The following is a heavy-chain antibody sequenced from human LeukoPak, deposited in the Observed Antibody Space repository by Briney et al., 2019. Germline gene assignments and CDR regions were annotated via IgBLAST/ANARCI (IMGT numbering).Heavy chain of an antibody. CDR1: GYTFTSYG. Sequence: EASVKVSCKASGYTFTSYGISWVRQAPGQGLEWMGWISAYNGNTNYAQKLQGRVTMTTDTSTSTAYMELRSLRSDDTAVYYCARLGLPEPRTQAYNWFDPWGQGTLVTVSS. V-gene: IGHV1-18*01. CDR3: ARLGLPEPRTQAYNWFDP. CDR2: ISAYNGNT. J-gene: IGHJ5*02. D-gene: IGHD2-2*01.